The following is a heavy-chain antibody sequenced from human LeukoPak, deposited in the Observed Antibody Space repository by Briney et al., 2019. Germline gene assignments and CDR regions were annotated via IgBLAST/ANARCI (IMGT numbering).Heavy chain of an antibody. CDR1: GYTFTGYY. V-gene: IGHV1-2*02. CDR3: ARGGSGSYFSWLDP. CDR2: IDPNSSGT. Sequence: ASVKVSCKASGYTFTGYYIHWVRQAPGQGLECMGWIDPNSSGTNYAQKFQGRVTMTRDTSISTAYMELSRLRSDNTAVYYCARGGSGSYFSWLDPWGQGTLLTVSS. D-gene: IGHD3-10*01. J-gene: IGHJ5*02.